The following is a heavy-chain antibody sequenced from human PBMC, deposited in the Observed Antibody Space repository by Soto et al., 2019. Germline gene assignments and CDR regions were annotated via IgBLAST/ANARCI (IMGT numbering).Heavy chain of an antibody. CDR1: GFTFSGYA. CDR3: AKLEYSPSSN. D-gene: IGHD6-6*01. CDR2: IDGSGGGK. Sequence: PGGSLRLSCAASGFTFSGYAMNWARQAPGKGLEWVSAIDGSGGGKFYADSVTGRFTVSRDNSKNMLYLQMSSLRVEDTAVYYCAKLEYSPSSNWGQGTMVTVSS. J-gene: IGHJ3*01. V-gene: IGHV3-23*01.